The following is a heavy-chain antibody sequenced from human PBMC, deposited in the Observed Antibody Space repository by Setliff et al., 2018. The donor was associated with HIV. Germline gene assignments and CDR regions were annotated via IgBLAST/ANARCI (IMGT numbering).Heavy chain of an antibody. Sequence: SETLSLTCTVSGGSISSYYWSWIRQPPGKGLEWIGYIYRTGSTKHNPSLKSRVTISVDTSKNQFSLKLSSVTAADTAVYYCATTTIFEVPRYYYYYMDVWGKGTTVTVSS. J-gene: IGHJ6*03. D-gene: IGHD3-3*01. CDR2: IYRTGST. CDR1: GGSISSYY. V-gene: IGHV4-59*08. CDR3: ATTTIFEVPRYYYYYMDV.